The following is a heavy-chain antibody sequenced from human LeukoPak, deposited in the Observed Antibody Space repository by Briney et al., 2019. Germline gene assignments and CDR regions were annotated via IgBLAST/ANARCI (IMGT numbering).Heavy chain of an antibody. J-gene: IGHJ4*02. Sequence: PTLVNPTQTLTLTCTFSEFSLSTSGVGVGWIRQPPGKALEWLALIYWDDDKHCSPSLKSRLTITKDTSKNQVVLTMTNLDPVDTATYYCAHGTYDSSGYYNYFDYWGQGTLVTVSS. D-gene: IGHD3-22*01. V-gene: IGHV2-5*02. CDR2: IYWDDDK. CDR1: EFSLSTSGVG. CDR3: AHGTYDSSGYYNYFDY.